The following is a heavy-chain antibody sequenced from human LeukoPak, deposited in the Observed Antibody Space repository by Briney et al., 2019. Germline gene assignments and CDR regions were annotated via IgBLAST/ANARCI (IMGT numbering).Heavy chain of an antibody. V-gene: IGHV4-59*08. Sequence: SETLSLTCTVSGGAVSSYFWNWIRQPPGKGLEWIGYIYYSGSTNYNPSLKSRVTISVDTSKNQFSLKLSSVTAADTAVYYCARHQWVPAFDIWGQGTMVTVSS. CDR2: IYYSGST. J-gene: IGHJ3*02. CDR3: ARHQWVPAFDI. CDR1: GGAVSSYF. D-gene: IGHD1-26*01.